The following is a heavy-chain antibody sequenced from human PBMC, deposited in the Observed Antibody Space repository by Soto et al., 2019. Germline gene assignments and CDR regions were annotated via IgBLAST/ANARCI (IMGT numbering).Heavy chain of an antibody. V-gene: IGHV1-69*15. Sequence: QVQLVQSGAEVKKPGSSVKVSCKASGGTFSNYAINWVRQAPGQGLEWLGRITPIFGSANYAQKFQGRVTSTAEESTSTAYMELSSLRSDDTAVYYCAKDGGKDGYFGNWFVPWGQGTLVTVSS. CDR3: AKDGGKDGYFGNWFVP. J-gene: IGHJ5*02. CDR1: GGTFSNYA. CDR2: ITPIFGSA. D-gene: IGHD5-12*01.